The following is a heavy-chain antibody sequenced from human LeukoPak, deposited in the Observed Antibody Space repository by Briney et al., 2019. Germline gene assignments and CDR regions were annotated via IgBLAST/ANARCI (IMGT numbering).Heavy chain of an antibody. D-gene: IGHD3-22*01. CDR2: ISWNSGSI. J-gene: IGHJ3*02. Sequence: GGSLRLSCAASGFTFDDYAMHWVRQAPGKGLEWVSGISWNSGSIGYADSVKGRFTISRDNAKNSLYLQMNSLRAEDMALYYCAKAVVDEIRGAFDIWGQGTMVTVSS. CDR1: GFTFDDYA. CDR3: AKAVVDEIRGAFDI. V-gene: IGHV3-9*03.